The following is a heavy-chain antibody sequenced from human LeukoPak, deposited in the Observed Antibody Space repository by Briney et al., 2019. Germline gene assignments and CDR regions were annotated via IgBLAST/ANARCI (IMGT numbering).Heavy chain of an antibody. J-gene: IGHJ3*02. CDR2: IYYSRST. CDR3: ASEYSSSQDAFDI. D-gene: IGHD6-13*01. CDR1: GGSISSSSYY. Sequence: SETLSLTCTVSGGSISSSSYYWGWIRQPPGKGLEWIGSIYYSRSTYYNPSLKSRVTISVDTSKNQFSLKLSSVTAADTAVYYCASEYSSSQDAFDIWGQGTMVTVSS. V-gene: IGHV4-39*01.